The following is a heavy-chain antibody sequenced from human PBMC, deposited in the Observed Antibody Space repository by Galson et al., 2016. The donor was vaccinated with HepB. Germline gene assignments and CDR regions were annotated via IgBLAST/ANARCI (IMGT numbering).Heavy chain of an antibody. CDR3: ARDRRGGSNTLDY. V-gene: IGHV3-33*01. Sequence: SLRLSCAASGFSFSSHGMNWVRQAPGKGLEWVAIIWYDGVNKNYAESVKGRFTISRDNSKNTVYLQMNSLRAEDTAVYYCARDRRGGSNTLDYWGQGTLVTVSS. J-gene: IGHJ4*02. D-gene: IGHD1-26*01. CDR2: IWYDGVNK. CDR1: GFSFSSHG.